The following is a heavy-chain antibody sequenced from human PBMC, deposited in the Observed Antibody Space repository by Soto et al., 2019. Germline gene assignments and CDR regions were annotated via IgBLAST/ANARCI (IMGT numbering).Heavy chain of an antibody. Sequence: PGGSLRLSCAASGFTFSDFAMAWVRQAHGKGLEWVSSASASGSGTYYADSVKGRFTISRDNSKNTLFLHMTNLRAGDTALYFCAKGRPGVAAAPDYWGQGTLVTVSS. D-gene: IGHD2-21*01. J-gene: IGHJ4*02. CDR2: ASASGSGT. V-gene: IGHV3-23*01. CDR3: AKGRPGVAAAPDY. CDR1: GFTFSDFA.